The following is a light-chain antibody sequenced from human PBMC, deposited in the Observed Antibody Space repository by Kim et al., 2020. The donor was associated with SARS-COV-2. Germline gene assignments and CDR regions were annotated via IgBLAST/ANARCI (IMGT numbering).Light chain of an antibody. Sequence: QSALTQPASVSGSPGQAISISCTGTSSDVGGYNYVSGYQQHPGKAPKLMIYDVSDRPSGVSNRFSGSKSGNTASLTISGLQAEDEAYYYCSSYSSSSILFGGGTQLTVL. CDR1: SSDVGGYNY. CDR3: SSYSSSSIL. CDR2: DVS. V-gene: IGLV2-14*03. J-gene: IGLJ2*01.